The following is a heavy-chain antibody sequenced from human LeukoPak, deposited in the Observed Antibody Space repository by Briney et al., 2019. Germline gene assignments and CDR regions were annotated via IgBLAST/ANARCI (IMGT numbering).Heavy chain of an antibody. D-gene: IGHD3-10*01. CDR1: GFTFSSYW. CDR3: ARDATYYGSGNYFDY. CDR2: INSDGSST. J-gene: IGHJ4*02. Sequence: GGSLRLSCAASGFTFSSYWMHWVRQAPGKGLVWVSRINSDGSSTSYADSVKGRFTISRDNAKNSLYLQMNSLRAEDTAVYYCARDATYYGSGNYFDYWGQGTLVTVSS. V-gene: IGHV3-74*01.